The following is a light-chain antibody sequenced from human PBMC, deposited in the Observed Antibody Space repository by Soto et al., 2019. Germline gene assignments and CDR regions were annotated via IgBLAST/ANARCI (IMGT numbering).Light chain of an antibody. J-gene: IGKJ1*01. Sequence: EIVLTQSPATLSLSPVERATLSCRASQSVSSYLAWYQQKPGQAPRLLIYDASNRATGIPARFSGSGSGTDFTLTISSLEPEDFAVYYCQQRSNWPLTFGQGTKVDIK. CDR1: QSVSSY. CDR2: DAS. CDR3: QQRSNWPLT. V-gene: IGKV3-11*01.